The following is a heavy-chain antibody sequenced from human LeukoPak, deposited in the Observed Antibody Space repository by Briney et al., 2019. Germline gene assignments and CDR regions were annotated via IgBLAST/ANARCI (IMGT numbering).Heavy chain of an antibody. CDR2: ILYDGSNQ. J-gene: IGHJ4*02. D-gene: IGHD3-16*01. CDR1: GFTFRSFA. Sequence: GGSLRLSCAASGFTFRSFAMHWVRQAPGKGLEWVAVILYDGSNQYYAESAKGRFTISRDNSKNTLYLQMNSLRAEDTAVYYCAQRGGLDYWGQGTLVTVSS. CDR3: AQRGGLDY. V-gene: IGHV3-30*04.